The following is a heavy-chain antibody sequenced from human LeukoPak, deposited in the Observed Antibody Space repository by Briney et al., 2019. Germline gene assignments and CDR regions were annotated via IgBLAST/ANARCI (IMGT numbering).Heavy chain of an antibody. CDR2: TYYRSKWYN. CDR3: ARDLFRTTAVYYFDY. CDR1: GDSVSSNSAA. V-gene: IGHV6-1*01. Sequence: SPTLSLTCAISGDSVSSNSAAWNWLRQSPSRGLEWLGSTYYRSKWYNDYAVSVKSRITINPDTSKNQFSLQLNSVTPEDTAVYYCARDLFRTTAVYYFDYWGQGTLVTVSS. J-gene: IGHJ4*02. D-gene: IGHD4-17*01.